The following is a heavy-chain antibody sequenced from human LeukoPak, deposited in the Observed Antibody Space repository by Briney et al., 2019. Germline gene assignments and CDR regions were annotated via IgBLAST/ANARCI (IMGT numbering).Heavy chain of an antibody. J-gene: IGHJ5*02. D-gene: IGHD2-8*01. Sequence: SETLSLTCAVYGGSFSGYYWSWIRQPPGKGLEWIGEINHSGSTNYNPSLKSRVTISVDTSKNQFSLKLSSVTAADTAVYYCARLHGYCTNGVCPGLDPWGQGTLVTVSS. CDR3: ARLHGYCTNGVCPGLDP. V-gene: IGHV4-34*01. CDR2: INHSGST. CDR1: GGSFSGYY.